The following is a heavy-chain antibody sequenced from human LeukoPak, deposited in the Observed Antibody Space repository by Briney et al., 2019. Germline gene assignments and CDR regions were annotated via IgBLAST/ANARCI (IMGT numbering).Heavy chain of an antibody. CDR1: GGSISSSSYY. J-gene: IGHJ4*02. V-gene: IGHV4-39*01. CDR2: IYYSGST. CDR3: ARLRWELFDY. Sequence: SETLSITCTVSGGSISSSSYYWGWIRQPPGKGLEWIGSIYYSGSTYYNPSLKSRVTISVDTSKNQFSLKLSSVTAADTAVYYCARLRWELFDYWGQGTLVTVSS. D-gene: IGHD1-26*01.